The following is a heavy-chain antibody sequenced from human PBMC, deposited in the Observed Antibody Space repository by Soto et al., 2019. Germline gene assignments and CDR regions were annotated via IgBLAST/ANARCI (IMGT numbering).Heavy chain of an antibody. CDR3: ATSLYYYDSSGYLGHLKLDY. D-gene: IGHD3-22*01. CDR1: GFTFSSYG. Sequence: QVQLVESGGGVVLPGRSLRLSCAASGFTFSSYGMHWVRQAPGKGLEWVAVISYDGNNKYYADSVKGRFTISRDNSKNTLYLQMNSLRAEDTAVYYCATSLYYYDSSGYLGHLKLDYWGQGTLVTVSS. CDR2: ISYDGNNK. J-gene: IGHJ4*02. V-gene: IGHV3-30*03.